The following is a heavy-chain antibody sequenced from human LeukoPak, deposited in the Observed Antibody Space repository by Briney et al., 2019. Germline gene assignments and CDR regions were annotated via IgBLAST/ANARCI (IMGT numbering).Heavy chain of an antibody. CDR3: ARALYYSTSYYFDY. CDR2: IYYSGSS. D-gene: IGHD6-6*01. V-gene: IGHV4-59*12. Sequence: SETLSLTCTVSGGSISGYHWSWIRQPPGKGLEWLGYIYYSGSSNYNPSLKSRVTMSADTSKNQFSLKLSSVTAADTAVYYCARALYYSTSYYFDYWGQGTLVTVSA. CDR1: GGSISGYH. J-gene: IGHJ4*02.